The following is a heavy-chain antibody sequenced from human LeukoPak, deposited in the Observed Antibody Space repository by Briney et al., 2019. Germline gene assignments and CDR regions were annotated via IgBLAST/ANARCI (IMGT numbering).Heavy chain of an antibody. Sequence: SETLSLTCAVYGGSFSGYYWSWIRQPPGKGLEWIGEINHSGSTNYNPSLKSRVTISVDTSKNQFSLKLSSVTAADTAVYYCARESVVVAATRAHYYYYYYMDVWGKGTTVTVSS. J-gene: IGHJ6*03. D-gene: IGHD2-15*01. CDR3: ARESVVVAATRAHYYYYYYMDV. V-gene: IGHV4-34*01. CDR2: INHSGST. CDR1: GGSFSGYY.